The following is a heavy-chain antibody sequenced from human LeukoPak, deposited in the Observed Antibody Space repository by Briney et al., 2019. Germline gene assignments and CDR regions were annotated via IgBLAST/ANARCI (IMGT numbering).Heavy chain of an antibody. CDR3: GSGLLHDWGLPRVVFAP. CDR1: GGSFSGYY. D-gene: IGHD7-27*01. Sequence: SETLSLTCAVYGGSFSGYYWSWIRQPPGKGLEWIGEINHSGSTNYNPSLKSRVTISVDTSKNQFSLKLSSVTAADTAVYYCGSGLLHDWGLPRVVFAPWGQGSPVTVSS. V-gene: IGHV4-34*01. CDR2: INHSGST. J-gene: IGHJ5*02.